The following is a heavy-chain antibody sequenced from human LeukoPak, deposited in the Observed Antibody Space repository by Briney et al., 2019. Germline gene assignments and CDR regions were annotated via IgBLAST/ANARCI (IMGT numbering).Heavy chain of an antibody. J-gene: IGHJ6*02. D-gene: IGHD2-2*01. Sequence: PGGSLRLSCAASGFTFSSYGMHWVRQAPGKGLEWVAVISYDGSNKYYADSVKGRFTISRDNSKNTLYLQMNSLRAEDTAVYYCAKDKGYCSSTSCYVSYYYGMDVWGQGTTVTVSS. CDR3: AKDKGYCSSTSCYVSYYYGMDV. CDR2: ISYDGSNK. V-gene: IGHV3-30*18. CDR1: GFTFSSYG.